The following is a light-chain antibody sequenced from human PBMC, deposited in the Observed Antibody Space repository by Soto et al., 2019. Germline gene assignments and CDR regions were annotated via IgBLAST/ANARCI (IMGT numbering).Light chain of an antibody. CDR2: DTS. J-gene: IGKJ5*01. V-gene: IGKV3-11*01. Sequence: IVLTQSPATLSLSPGERATLSCRASQSVGSSFAWYQQKPGQAPRLLIYDTSNRATGIPARFSGTGSGTDFILTISSLEPEDFAVYYCLQRSNWLSTFGQGTRLEIK. CDR3: LQRSNWLST. CDR1: QSVGSS.